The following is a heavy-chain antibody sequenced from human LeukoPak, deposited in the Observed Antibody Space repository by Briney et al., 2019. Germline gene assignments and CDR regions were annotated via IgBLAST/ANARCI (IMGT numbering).Heavy chain of an antibody. CDR2: IYYSGST. V-gene: IGHV4-34*01. Sequence: SETLSLTCAIYSESFSGYYWSWIRQPPGKGLEWIGSIYYSGSTYYNPSLKSRVTISVDTSKNQFSLKLSSVTAADTAVYYCARLELAAAGSRWFDPWGQGTLVTVSS. D-gene: IGHD6-13*01. CDR3: ARLELAAAGSRWFDP. J-gene: IGHJ5*02. CDR1: SESFSGYY.